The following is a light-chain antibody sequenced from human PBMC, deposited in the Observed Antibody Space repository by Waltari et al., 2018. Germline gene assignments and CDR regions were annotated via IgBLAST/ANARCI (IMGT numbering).Light chain of an antibody. CDR2: DAS. Sequence: SCRASQRVGKYLSWYQQKPGQAPRRLMYDASTRATGIPDRFSGSGSGTDFSLTISRLEPEDFAVYYCQKYVNLPATFGQGTKVEIK. CDR1: QRVGKY. CDR3: QKYVNLPAT. V-gene: IGKV3-20*01. J-gene: IGKJ1*01.